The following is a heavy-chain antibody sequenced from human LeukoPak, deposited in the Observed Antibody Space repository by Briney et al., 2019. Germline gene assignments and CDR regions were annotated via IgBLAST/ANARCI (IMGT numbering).Heavy chain of an antibody. D-gene: IGHD6-13*01. CDR1: GGSISGYH. V-gene: IGHV4-59*05. CDR3: AREDST. J-gene: IGHJ5*01. Sequence: PSETLSLTCNVSGGSISGYHWSWIRQPPGKGLEWIGSIYYSGSTYYNPSLKSRVTISVDTSKNQFSLKLNSVTAADTAVYYCAREDSTWG. CDR2: IYYSGST.